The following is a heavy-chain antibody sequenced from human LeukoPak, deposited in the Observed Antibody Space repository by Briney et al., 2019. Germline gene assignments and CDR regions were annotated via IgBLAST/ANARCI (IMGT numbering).Heavy chain of an antibody. D-gene: IGHD2-21*02. CDR1: GGSFSGHY. J-gene: IGHJ4*02. CDR2: IYYSGST. V-gene: IGHV4-59*08. Sequence: SETLSLTCAVYGGSFSGHYWSWIRQPPGKGLEWIGYIYYSGSTNYNPSLKSRVTISVDTSKNQFSLKLSPVTAADTAVYYCATIYCGGDCYSVSAPTYYFDYWGQGTLVTVSS. CDR3: ATIYCGGDCYSVSAPTYYFDY.